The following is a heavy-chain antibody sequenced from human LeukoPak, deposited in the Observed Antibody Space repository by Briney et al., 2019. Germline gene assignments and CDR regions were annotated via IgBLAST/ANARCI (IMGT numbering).Heavy chain of an antibody. J-gene: IGHJ6*02. CDR2: IKQDGSEK. Sequence: GGSLRLSCAASGFTFSDYVMSWVRQAPGKGLEWVANIKQDGSEKDYVDSVKGRFTISRDNPRNSLYLQMNSLRAEDTAAYYCARYCGGDCYGMDVWGQGTTVTVSS. D-gene: IGHD2-21*02. V-gene: IGHV3-7*01. CDR1: GFTFSDYV. CDR3: ARYCGGDCYGMDV.